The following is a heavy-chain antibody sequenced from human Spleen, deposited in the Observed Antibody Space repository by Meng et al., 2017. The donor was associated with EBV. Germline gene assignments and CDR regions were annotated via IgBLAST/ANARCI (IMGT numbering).Heavy chain of an antibody. CDR3: ARGGQYYYVNWFDP. D-gene: IGHD3-10*02. V-gene: IGHV4-30-2*01. CDR2: IYHDGSA. CDR1: GGSITTGGYS. J-gene: IGHJ5*02. Sequence: QLPLQGSGSGLVKPSETLSLTCDVSGGSITTGGYSWSWIRQPPGKGLEWIGYIYHDGSAYYNPSLRSRVTISEDRSKNQFSLKLSSVTAADTAVYYCARGGQYYYVNWFDPWGQGTLVTVSS.